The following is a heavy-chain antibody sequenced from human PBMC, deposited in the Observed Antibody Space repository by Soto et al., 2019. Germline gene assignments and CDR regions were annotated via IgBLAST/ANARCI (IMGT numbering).Heavy chain of an antibody. CDR2: ISSSSSYI. Sequence: GSLRLSCAASGFTFSSYSMNWVRQAPGKGLEWVSSISSSSSYIYYADSVKGRFTISRDNAKNSLYLQMNSLRAEDTAVYYCARDLTTMVRGDPFRYYGMDVWGQGTTVTVSS. CDR3: ARDLTTMVRGDPFRYYGMDV. CDR1: GFTFSSYS. J-gene: IGHJ6*02. V-gene: IGHV3-21*01. D-gene: IGHD3-10*01.